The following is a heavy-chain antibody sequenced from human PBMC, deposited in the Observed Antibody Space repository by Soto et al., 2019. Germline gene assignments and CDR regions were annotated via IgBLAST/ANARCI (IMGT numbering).Heavy chain of an antibody. Sequence: SETLSLTCTVSGASISSGTFYWSWIRQPPGKGLESIGYIYYGGSTNYNPSLKSRVTISVDTSKNQFSLKLSSVTAADTAVYYCARVPDYWGQGTLVTVSS. J-gene: IGHJ4*02. V-gene: IGHV4-61*01. CDR1: GASISSGTFY. CDR2: IYYGGST. CDR3: ARVPDY.